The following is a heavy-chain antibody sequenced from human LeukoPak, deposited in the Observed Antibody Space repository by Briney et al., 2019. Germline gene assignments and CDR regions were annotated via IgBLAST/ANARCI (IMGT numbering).Heavy chain of an antibody. CDR3: ARGQGSDY. CDR1: GFIFSSYS. J-gene: IGHJ4*02. CDR2: ISSSSGTI. Sequence: GGSLSLSCVASGFIFSSYSMNWVRQARREGVEWVSYISSSSGTISYADSVKGRFTISRDNAKNSLYLQMNSLRAEDTAVYYCARGQGSDYWGQGTLVTVSS. V-gene: IGHV3-48*01. D-gene: IGHD6-6*01.